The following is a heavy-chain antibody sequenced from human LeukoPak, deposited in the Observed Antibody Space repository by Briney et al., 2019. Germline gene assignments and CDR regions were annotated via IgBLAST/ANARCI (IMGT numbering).Heavy chain of an antibody. V-gene: IGHV1-3*01. Sequence: ASVRVSCKASGYTFTSYAMHWVRQAPGQRLEWMGWINAGNGNTKYSQKFQGRVTITRDTSASTAYMELSSLRSEDTAVYYRASGSGYDWDAFDIWGQGTMVTVSS. J-gene: IGHJ3*02. CDR3: ASGSGYDWDAFDI. D-gene: IGHD5-12*01. CDR2: INAGNGNT. CDR1: GYTFTSYA.